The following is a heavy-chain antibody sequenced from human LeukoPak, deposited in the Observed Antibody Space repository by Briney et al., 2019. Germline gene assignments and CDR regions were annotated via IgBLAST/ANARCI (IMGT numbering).Heavy chain of an antibody. Sequence: GGSLRLSCAASGFTFNNNGMHWVRQAPGQGLEWVAFIRDDGSNKFYAGSVKGRFTISRDNSKNTLYLEMNSLRVEDTAVYYCAKDDQLPSIANYYFDYWGQGTLVTVSS. CDR3: AKDDQLPSIANYYFDY. D-gene: IGHD2-2*01. CDR2: IRDDGSNK. CDR1: GFTFNNNG. V-gene: IGHV3-30*02. J-gene: IGHJ4*02.